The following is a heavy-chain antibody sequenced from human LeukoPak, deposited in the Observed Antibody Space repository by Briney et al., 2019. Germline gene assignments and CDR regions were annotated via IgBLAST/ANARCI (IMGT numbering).Heavy chain of an antibody. D-gene: IGHD3-22*01. CDR3: ARDPRGYSTEDY. CDR2: IIPIFGTP. J-gene: IGHJ4*02. CDR1: GGTFSGYA. V-gene: IGHV1-69*13. Sequence: SVKVSCKASGGTFSGYAISWVRQAPGQGLEWMGGIIPIFGTPSYPQTFQGGVTITADESTSTAYMELRSLRSEDTAVYYCARDPRGYSTEDYWGQGTLVTVSS.